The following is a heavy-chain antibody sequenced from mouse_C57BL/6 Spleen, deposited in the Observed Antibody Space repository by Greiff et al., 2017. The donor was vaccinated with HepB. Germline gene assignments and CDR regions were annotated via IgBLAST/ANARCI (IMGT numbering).Heavy chain of an antibody. J-gene: IGHJ1*03. CDR1: GYSITSGYY. Sequence: ESGPGLVKPSQSLSLTCSVTGYSITSGYYWNWIRQFPGNKLEWMGYISYDGSNNYNPSLKNRISITRDTSKNQFFLKLNSVTTEDTATYYCAREKGYDYDGYFDVWGTGTTVTVSS. D-gene: IGHD2-4*01. V-gene: IGHV3-6*01. CDR3: AREKGYDYDGYFDV. CDR2: ISYDGSN.